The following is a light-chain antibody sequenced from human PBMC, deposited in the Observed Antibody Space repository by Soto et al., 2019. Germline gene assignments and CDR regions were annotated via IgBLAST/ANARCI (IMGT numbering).Light chain of an antibody. J-gene: IGKJ4*01. V-gene: IGKV3-11*01. CDR1: QSVSSD. CDR2: DAS. Sequence: EIVLTQSPATLSLSPGERATLSCRASQSVSSDFAWYQQKPGQAPRLLIYDASSRATGIPARFSGSGSGTDFTLTISSLQSEDFAVYYCQQRNTWCTFGRGTKVEIK. CDR3: QQRNTWCT.